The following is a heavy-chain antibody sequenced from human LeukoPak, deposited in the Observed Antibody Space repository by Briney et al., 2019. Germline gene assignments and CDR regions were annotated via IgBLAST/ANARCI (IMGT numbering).Heavy chain of an antibody. CDR3: VGTFTVFGVVSTIE. CDR2: INSDGSST. CDR1: GFTFSSYW. D-gene: IGHD3-3*01. Sequence: GGSLRLSCAASGFTFSSYWMHWVRQAPGKGLVWVSRINSDGSSTSYADSVKGRFTISRDNAKNTLYLQMNSLRAEDTAVYYCVGTFTVFGVVSTIEWGQGTLVTVSS. J-gene: IGHJ4*02. V-gene: IGHV3-74*01.